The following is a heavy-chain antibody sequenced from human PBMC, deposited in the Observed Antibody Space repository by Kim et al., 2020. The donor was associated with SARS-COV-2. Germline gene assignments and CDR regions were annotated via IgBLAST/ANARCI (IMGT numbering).Heavy chain of an antibody. V-gene: IGHV4-39*01. J-gene: IGHJ6*01. CDR3: ARLTVTNYYYYGMDV. CDR2: IYYSGST. CDR1: GGSISSSSYY. D-gene: IGHD4-17*01. Sequence: SETLSLTCTVSGGSISSSSYYWVWIRQPPGKGLEWIGSIYYSGSTYYNPSLKSRVTISVDTSKNQFSLKLSSVTAADTAAYYCARLTVTNYYYYGMDVWG.